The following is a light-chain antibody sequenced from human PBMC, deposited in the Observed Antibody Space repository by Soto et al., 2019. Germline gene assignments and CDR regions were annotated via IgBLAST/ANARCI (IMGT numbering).Light chain of an antibody. CDR3: GSWGDSLNSFFV. CDR1: SSNIGGNI. CDR2: SNY. Sequence: QSVLTQPPSASGTPGQRVTISCSGSSSNIGGNIVNWYQHLPGTAPKLLIYSNYQRPSGVPDRFSGSKSGTSASLAISGLRSDDEADYYCGSWGDSLNSFFVFGTGTKVTV. V-gene: IGLV1-44*01. J-gene: IGLJ1*01.